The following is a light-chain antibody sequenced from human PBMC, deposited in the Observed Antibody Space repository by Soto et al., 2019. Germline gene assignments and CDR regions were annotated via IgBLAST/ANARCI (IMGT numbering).Light chain of an antibody. CDR3: CSYAGSGTYV. CDR2: EGF. V-gene: IGLV2-23*01. J-gene: IGLJ1*01. CDR1: SSDVGSYNL. Sequence: QSALSQPASVSASPGQSITISCTGTSSDVGSYNLVSWYQQHPGKAPKLMTYEGFKRPSGVSNRFSGSKSGNTASLTISVLQAEDEADYYCCSYAGSGTYVFGTGTKVTVL.